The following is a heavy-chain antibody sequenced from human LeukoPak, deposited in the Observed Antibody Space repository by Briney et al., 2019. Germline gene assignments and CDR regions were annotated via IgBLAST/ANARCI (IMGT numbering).Heavy chain of an antibody. D-gene: IGHD3-10*01. CDR2: ISSSSSYT. CDR3: ARDRAQYYYGSGSYRPYYYYGMDV. J-gene: IGHJ6*02. Sequence: VGSLRLSCAASGFTFSDYYMSWIRQAPGKGLEWVSYISSSSSYTNYADSVKGRFTISRDNAKNSLYLQMNSLRAEDTAVYYCARDRAQYYYGSGSYRPYYYYGMDVWGQGTTVTVSS. CDR1: GFTFSDYY. V-gene: IGHV3-11*05.